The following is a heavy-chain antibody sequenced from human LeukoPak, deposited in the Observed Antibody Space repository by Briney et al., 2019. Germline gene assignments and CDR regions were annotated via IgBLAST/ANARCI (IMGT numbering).Heavy chain of an antibody. V-gene: IGHV1-69*04. CDR3: ADSLGGYSYGSDY. D-gene: IGHD5-18*01. CDR2: IIPILSIA. J-gene: IGHJ4*02. CDR1: GGTFSSYA. Sequence: SVKVSCKASGGTFSSYAISWVRQAPGQGLEWMGRIIPILSIANYAQKFQGRVTITADKSTSTAYMELSSLRSEDTAVYYCADSLGGYSYGSDYWGQGTLVTVSS.